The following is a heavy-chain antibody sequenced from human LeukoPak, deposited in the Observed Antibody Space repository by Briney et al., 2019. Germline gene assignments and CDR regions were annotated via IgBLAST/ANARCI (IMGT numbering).Heavy chain of an antibody. V-gene: IGHV1-69*13. Sequence: GASVKVSCKASGGTFSSYAISWVRQAPGQGLEWMGGIIPIFGTANYAQKFQGRVTITADESTSTAYMELRSLRSDDTAVYYCARAFLYSYGLFQYFDYWGQGTLVTVSS. CDR3: ARAFLYSYGLFQYFDY. J-gene: IGHJ4*02. CDR2: IIPIFGTA. CDR1: GGTFSSYA. D-gene: IGHD5-18*01.